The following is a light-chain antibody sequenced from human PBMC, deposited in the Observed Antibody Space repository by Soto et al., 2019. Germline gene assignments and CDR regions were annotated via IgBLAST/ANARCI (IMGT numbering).Light chain of an antibody. V-gene: IGLV2-14*01. CDR3: SSFTTGSTLAYV. J-gene: IGLJ1*01. Sequence: QSALTQPASVSGSPVQSITMSCTGTSNDVGNYKYVSWYQQHPGKAPKLVIYEVRNRPSGISTRFSVSKSGNTASLTISEVQPEDEADYYCSSFTTGSTLAYVFGAGSKVTVL. CDR2: EVR. CDR1: SNDVGNYKY.